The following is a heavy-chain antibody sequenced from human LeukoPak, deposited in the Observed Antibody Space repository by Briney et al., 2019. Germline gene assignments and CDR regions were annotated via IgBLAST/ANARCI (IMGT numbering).Heavy chain of an antibody. CDR1: GFTFSSYA. J-gene: IGHJ3*02. V-gene: IGHV3-30-3*01. D-gene: IGHD2-21*02. CDR2: ISYDGSNK. CDR3: ASEYCGGDCLPEAFDI. Sequence: PGGSLRLSCAASGFTFSSYAMHWVRQAPGKGLEWVAVISYDGSNKYYADSVKGRFTISRDNSKNTLYLQMNSLRAEDTAVYYCASEYCGGDCLPEAFDIWGQGTMVTVSS.